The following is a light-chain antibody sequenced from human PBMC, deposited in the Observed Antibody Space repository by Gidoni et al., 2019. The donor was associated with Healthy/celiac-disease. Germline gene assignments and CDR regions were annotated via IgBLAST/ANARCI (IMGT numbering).Light chain of an antibody. CDR3: QQRSNWPKT. J-gene: IGKJ1*01. V-gene: IGKV3-11*01. Sequence: EILLTQSPATLSLSPGERATLSCRASQSVSSYLAWYQQKPGQAPRLLIYDASNRATGIPARFSGSGSGTDCTLTISSLEPEDFAVYYCQQRSNWPKTFGQGTKVEIK. CDR1: QSVSSY. CDR2: DAS.